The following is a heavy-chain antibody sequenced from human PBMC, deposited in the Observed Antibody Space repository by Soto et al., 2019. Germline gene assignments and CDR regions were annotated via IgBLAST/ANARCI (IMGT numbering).Heavy chain of an antibody. D-gene: IGHD2-2*02. J-gene: IGHJ4*02. CDR2: IYYSGST. CDR1: GGSISSGDYY. Sequence: SETLSLTCTVSGGSISSGDYYWSWIRQPPGKGLEWIGYIYYSGSTYYNPSLKSRVTISVDTSKNQFSLKLSSVTAADTAVYYCARTIPPGVHLVYGSSTSCYSDYWGQGTRVTV. CDR3: ARTIPPGVHLVYGSSTSCYSDY. V-gene: IGHV4-30-4*01.